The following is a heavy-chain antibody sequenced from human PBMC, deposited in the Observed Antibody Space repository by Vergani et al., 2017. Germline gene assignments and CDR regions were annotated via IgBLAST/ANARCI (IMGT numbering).Heavy chain of an antibody. V-gene: IGHV3-30*18. CDR2: ISYDGSNK. CDR3: AKGGGYGGKEFGY. CDR1: GFTFSSYG. J-gene: IGHJ4*02. Sequence: QVQLVESGGGVVQPGRSLRLSCAASGFTFSSYGMHWVRQAPGKGLERVAVISYDGSNKYYADSVKGRFTISRDNSKNTLYLQMNSLRAEDTAVYYCAKGGGYGGKEFGYWGQGTLVTVSS. D-gene: IGHD4-23*01.